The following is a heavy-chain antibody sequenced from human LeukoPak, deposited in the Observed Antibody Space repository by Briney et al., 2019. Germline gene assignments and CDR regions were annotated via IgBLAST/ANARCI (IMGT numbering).Heavy chain of an antibody. CDR3: ARGPPSDYVWGSYRYYFDY. V-gene: IGHV1-46*01. Sequence: ASVKVSCKASGYTFTSYYMHWVRQAPGQGLEWMGIINPSGGSTSYAQKFQGRVIMTRDTSTSTVYMELSSLRSEDTAVYYCARGPPSDYVWGSYRYYFDYWGQGTLVTVSS. CDR1: GYTFTSYY. D-gene: IGHD3-16*02. CDR2: INPSGGST. J-gene: IGHJ4*02.